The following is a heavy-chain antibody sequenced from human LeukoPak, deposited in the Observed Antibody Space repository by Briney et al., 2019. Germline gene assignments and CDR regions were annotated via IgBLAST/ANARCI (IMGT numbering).Heavy chain of an antibody. CDR2: ISSSSSYI. J-gene: IGHJ6*02. V-gene: IGHV3-21*01. Sequence: PGGSLILSCAASGFTFSSYSMNWVRQAPGKGLEWVSSISSSSSYIYYADSVKGRFTISRDNAKNSLYLQMNSLRAEDTAVYYCARDLTYDFWSGYYRDYYYGMDVWGQGTTVTVSS. CDR1: GFTFSSYS. D-gene: IGHD3-3*01. CDR3: ARDLTYDFWSGYYRDYYYGMDV.